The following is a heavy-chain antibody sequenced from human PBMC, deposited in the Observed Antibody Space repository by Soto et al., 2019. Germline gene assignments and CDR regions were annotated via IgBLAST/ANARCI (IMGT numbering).Heavy chain of an antibody. CDR3: ARGSEGSSSLLASYYYGMDV. D-gene: IGHD3-10*01. CDR1: GGTFSSYA. Sequence: SVQVSCKAYGGTFSSYAISWVRQAPGQGLEWTGGIIPIFGTANYAQKFQGRVTITKDTPASTVYMELISLRSEDTAVYYCARGSEGSSSLLASYYYGMDVWGQGTTVTVSS. J-gene: IGHJ6*02. V-gene: IGHV1-69*05. CDR2: IIPIFGTA.